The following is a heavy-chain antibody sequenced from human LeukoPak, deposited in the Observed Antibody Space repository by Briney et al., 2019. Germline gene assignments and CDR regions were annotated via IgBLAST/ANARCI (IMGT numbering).Heavy chain of an antibody. D-gene: IGHD6-13*01. Sequence: GGSLRLSCAASGFTFSSYWMTWVRQAPGKGLEWVANIKQDGSDKYYVDSVKDRFTISRDNAKNSLYLQMNSLRADDTAVYYCARARLGVAAPFDYWGQGTLVTVSS. CDR1: GFTFSSYW. V-gene: IGHV3-7*01. J-gene: IGHJ4*02. CDR3: ARARLGVAAPFDY. CDR2: IKQDGSDK.